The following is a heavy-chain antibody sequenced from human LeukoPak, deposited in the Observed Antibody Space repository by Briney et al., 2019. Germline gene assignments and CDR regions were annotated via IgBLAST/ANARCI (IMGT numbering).Heavy chain of an antibody. CDR2: SSSRSNYI. D-gene: IGHD2-2*01. CDR1: GFTFSSYS. CDR3: AREGYQLPECDY. J-gene: IGHJ4*02. V-gene: IGHV3-21*01. Sequence: GGSLRLSCAASGFTFSSYSMNRVRQAPGKGLEWGLYSSSRSNYIYDAESVKGRFTSCRDNAKNSLYRQMNSLRGGERAVYYCAREGYQLPECDYWGQGTLVTVSS.